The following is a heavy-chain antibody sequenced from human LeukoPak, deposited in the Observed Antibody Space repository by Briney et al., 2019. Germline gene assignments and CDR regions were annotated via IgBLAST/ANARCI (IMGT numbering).Heavy chain of an antibody. J-gene: IGHJ6*03. V-gene: IGHV1-2*02. CDR3: ARRSYYYYYYMDV. CDR2: INPNSGGT. D-gene: IGHD5-24*01. CDR1: GYTFTGYY. Sequence: ASVTVSCKASGYTFTGYYMHWVRQAPGQGLEWMGWINPNSGGTNYAQKFQGRVTMTRDTSISTAYMELSRLRSDDTAVYYCARRSYYYYYYMDVWGKGTTVTVSS.